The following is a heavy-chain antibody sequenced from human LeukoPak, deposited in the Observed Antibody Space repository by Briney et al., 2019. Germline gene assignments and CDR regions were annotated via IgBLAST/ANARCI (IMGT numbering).Heavy chain of an antibody. J-gene: IGHJ1*01. CDR2: ISSSGSTI. CDR1: GFTFSDYY. Sequence: PGGSLRLSCAASGFTFSDYYMSWIRQAPGKGLEWVSYISSSGSTIYYADSVKGRFTISRDNAKNSLYLQMNSLRAEDTAVYYCAKDSERGIAGFQHWGQGTLVTVSS. D-gene: IGHD6-13*01. V-gene: IGHV3-11*04. CDR3: AKDSERGIAGFQH.